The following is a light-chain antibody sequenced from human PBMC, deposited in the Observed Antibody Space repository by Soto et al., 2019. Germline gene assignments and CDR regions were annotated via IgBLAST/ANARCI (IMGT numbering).Light chain of an antibody. CDR2: EVL. CDR3: ISFAGSHYV. J-gene: IGLJ1*01. CDR1: SSDVGGYEY. Sequence: QSVLTQPPSASGSPGQSVTISCTGTSSDVGGYEYVSWYQQHPGKAPKLIIYEVLKRPSGVPDRFSGSKSANTASLTVSGLQAEDEADYYSISFAGSHYVFGTGTKVTVL. V-gene: IGLV2-8*01.